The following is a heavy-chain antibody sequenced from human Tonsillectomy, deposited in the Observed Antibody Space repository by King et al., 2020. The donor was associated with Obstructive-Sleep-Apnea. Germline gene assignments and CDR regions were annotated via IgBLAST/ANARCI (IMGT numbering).Heavy chain of an antibody. D-gene: IGHD2-15*01. V-gene: IGHV3-23*04. Sequence: VQLVESGGGLVQPGGSLRLSCAASGFTFSSYAMSWVRQAPGKGLEWVSAISGSGGSTYYADSVKGRFTISRDNSKNTVYLQMNSLRAEDTAVYYCAKNQLPIVVVVAATPGYNDYWGQGTLVTVSS. CDR2: ISGSGGST. J-gene: IGHJ4*02. CDR3: AKNQLPIVVVVAATPGYNDY. CDR1: GFTFSSYA.